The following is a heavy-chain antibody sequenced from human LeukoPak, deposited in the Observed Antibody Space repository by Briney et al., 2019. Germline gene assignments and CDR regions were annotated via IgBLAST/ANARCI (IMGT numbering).Heavy chain of an antibody. Sequence: PSETLSLTCTVSGGSISSGDYYWSWIRQPPGKGLEWIGYIYYSGSTYYNPSLKSRVTISVDTSKNQFSLKLSSVTAADTAVYYCARDSGLRDDFWLGALDIWGQGTMVTVSS. J-gene: IGHJ3*02. V-gene: IGHV4-30-4*08. CDR3: ARDSGLRDDFWLGALDI. CDR2: IYYSGST. D-gene: IGHD3-3*01. CDR1: GGSISSGDYY.